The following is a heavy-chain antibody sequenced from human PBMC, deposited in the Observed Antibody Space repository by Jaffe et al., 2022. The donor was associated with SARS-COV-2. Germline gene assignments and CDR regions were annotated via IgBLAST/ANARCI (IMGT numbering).Heavy chain of an antibody. Sequence: EVLLVESGGGLVKPGESLRLSCLGSGFTFSASAMNWVRQAPGKGLEWVSSINSNNYSMYADSVRARFVVSRDNAKNSLYLQMSGLRVDDTALYYCARGGGSFPQWGQGTLVTVSS. J-gene: IGHJ4*02. CDR1: GFTFSASA. D-gene: IGHD3-10*01. CDR3: ARGGGSFPQ. V-gene: IGHV3-21*02. CDR2: INSNNYS.